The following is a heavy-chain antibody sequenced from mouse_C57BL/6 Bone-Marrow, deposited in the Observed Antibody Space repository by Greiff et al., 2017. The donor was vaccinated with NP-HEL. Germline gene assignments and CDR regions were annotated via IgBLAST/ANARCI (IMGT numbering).Heavy chain of an antibody. CDR1: GYTFTEYT. V-gene: IGHV1-62-2*01. CDR3: ARHEDRIYHGSSYFDY. CDR2: FYPGSGSI. Sequence: QVQLQQSGAELVNPGASVKLSCKASGYTFTEYTIHWVKQRSGQGLEWIGWFYPGSGSIKYNEKFKDKATLTADKSSSTVYMELSRLTSEDSAVYFCARHEDRIYHGSSYFDYWGQGTTLTVSS. J-gene: IGHJ2*01. D-gene: IGHD1-1*01.